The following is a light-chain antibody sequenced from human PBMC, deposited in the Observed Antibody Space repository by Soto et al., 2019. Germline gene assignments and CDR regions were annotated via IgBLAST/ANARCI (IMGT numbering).Light chain of an antibody. CDR3: SSYTSRSTPV. Sequence: QSALTQPASVSGSPGQSITISCTGTISDVGTYKYVSWYQQLPGKAPKLMIYEVRNRPSGVSNRFSGSKSGNTASLTISELQAEDEADYYCSSYTSRSTPVFGGGTKLTVL. V-gene: IGLV2-14*01. J-gene: IGLJ2*01. CDR1: ISDVGTYKY. CDR2: EVR.